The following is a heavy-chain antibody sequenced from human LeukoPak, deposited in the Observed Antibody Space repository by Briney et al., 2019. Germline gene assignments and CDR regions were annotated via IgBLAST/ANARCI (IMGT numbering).Heavy chain of an antibody. CDR2: ISGSGGST. CDR1: GFTLSSYV. D-gene: IGHD6-19*01. J-gene: IGHJ5*02. CDR3: AKEVASGWYNWFDP. V-gene: IGHV3-23*01. Sequence: GGSLRLSCAASGFTLSSYVMSWVRQAPGKGLEWVSAISGSGGSTYYADSVKGRFTISRDNSKNTLYLQMNSLRAEDTAVYYCAKEVASGWYNWFDPWGQGTLVIVSS.